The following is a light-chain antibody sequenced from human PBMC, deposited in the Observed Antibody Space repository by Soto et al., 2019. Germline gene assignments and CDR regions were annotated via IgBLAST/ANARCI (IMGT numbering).Light chain of an antibody. CDR2: LGS. CDR1: QSLLHSNGYTY. V-gene: IGKV2-28*01. Sequence: DIVMTQSPLSLLVTPGEPASISCRSSQSLLHSNGYTYLDWYLQRPGQSPQLLIYLGSTRASGVPDRFSGSGSGTDFTLKISRVEPEDVGVYYCMQALQTPWTFGQGTKVEIK. J-gene: IGKJ1*01. CDR3: MQALQTPWT.